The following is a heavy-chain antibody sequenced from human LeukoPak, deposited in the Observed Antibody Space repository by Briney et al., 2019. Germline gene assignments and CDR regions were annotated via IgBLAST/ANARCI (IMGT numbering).Heavy chain of an antibody. J-gene: IGHJ4*02. D-gene: IGHD4-17*01. Sequence: GGSLRLSCAASRFIFSNHAMDWVRQPPGRGLQWVAGITGSGDSTYYADSVKGRFTISRDNSKNMLYLEMNSLRDEDTADYYCARDRYGDYSFDYWGQGILVTVSS. CDR2: ITGSGDST. CDR1: RFIFSNHA. V-gene: IGHV3-23*01. CDR3: ARDRYGDYSFDY.